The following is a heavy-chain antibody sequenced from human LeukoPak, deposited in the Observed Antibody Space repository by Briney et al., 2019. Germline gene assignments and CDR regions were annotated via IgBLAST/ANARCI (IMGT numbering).Heavy chain of an antibody. CDR3: AKSVWFGELLSYYFDY. CDR1: GFTFSNAW. V-gene: IGHV3-23*01. D-gene: IGHD3-10*01. J-gene: IGHJ4*02. CDR2: ISGSGGST. Sequence: PGGSLRLSCAASGFTFSNAWMSWVRQAPGKGLEWVSAISGSGGSTYYADSVKGRFTISRDNSKNTLYLQMNSLRAEDTAVYYCAKSVWFGELLSYYFDYWGQGTLVTVSS.